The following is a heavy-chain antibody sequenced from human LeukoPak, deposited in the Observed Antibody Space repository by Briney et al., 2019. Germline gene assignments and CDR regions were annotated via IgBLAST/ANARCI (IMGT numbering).Heavy chain of an antibody. V-gene: IGHV4-39*01. CDR2: IYYSGST. J-gene: IGHJ4*02. CDR1: GGSISSTNYY. D-gene: IGHD5-18*01. Sequence: SETLSLTCIVSGGSISSTNYYWGWIRQPPGKGLEWIGSIYYSGSTYYNPSLKSRVTISVDTSKNQFSLKLSSVTAADTAVYYCARYGYSYGHYYFDYWGQGTLVTVSS. CDR3: ARYGYSYGHYYFDY.